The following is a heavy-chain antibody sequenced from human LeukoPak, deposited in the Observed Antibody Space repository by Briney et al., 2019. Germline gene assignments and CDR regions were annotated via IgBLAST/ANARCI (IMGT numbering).Heavy chain of an antibody. V-gene: IGHV3-23*01. CDR3: AKDSQQWPVGPDY. D-gene: IGHD6-19*01. J-gene: IGHJ4*02. CDR2: ISGSGGST. Sequence: GGSLRLSCAASGFTFSSYAMSWVRQAPGKGLEWVSAISGSGGSTYYADSVKGRFAISRDNSKNTLYLQMNSLRAEDTAVYYCAKDSQQWPVGPDYWGQGTLVTVSS. CDR1: GFTFSSYA.